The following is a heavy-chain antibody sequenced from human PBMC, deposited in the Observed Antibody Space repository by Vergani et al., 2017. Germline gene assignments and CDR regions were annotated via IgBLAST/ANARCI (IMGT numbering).Heavy chain of an antibody. CDR1: GFTFSSYS. D-gene: IGHD1-26*01. CDR3: ARDGSIVGATDAFDI. CDR2: ISSSSSYI. J-gene: IGHJ3*02. Sequence: EVQLVESGGGLVKPGGSLRLSCAASGFTFSSYSMNWVRQAPGKGLEWVSSISSSSSYIYYADSVKGRFTISRDNAKNSLYLQMNSLRAEDTAVYYCARDGSIVGATDAFDIWGQGTMVTVSS. V-gene: IGHV3-21*01.